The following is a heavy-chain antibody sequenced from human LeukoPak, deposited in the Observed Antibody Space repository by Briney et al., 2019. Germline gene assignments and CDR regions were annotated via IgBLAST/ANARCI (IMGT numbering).Heavy chain of an antibody. V-gene: IGHV4-4*09. Sequence: SETLSLTCSVSGGSISDYYWSWIRLPPGKGLEWIGYIYRGGTINYNPSLKSRVTMSLDTSKNQISLMLNSVTAADTAVYYCARHWLEATKTHSYWFDPWGQGTLVTVSS. CDR3: ARHWLEATKTHSYWFDP. J-gene: IGHJ5*02. CDR1: GGSISDYY. D-gene: IGHD1/OR15-1a*01. CDR2: IYRGGTI.